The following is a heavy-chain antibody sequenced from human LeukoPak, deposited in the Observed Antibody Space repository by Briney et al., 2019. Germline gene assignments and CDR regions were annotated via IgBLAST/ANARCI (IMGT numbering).Heavy chain of an antibody. D-gene: IGHD6-13*01. Sequence: PGGSLRLSCAASGFIFSSYSMNWVRQAPGKGLEWVSSISSSSTYIYYADSVKGRFTISRDNAKNSLYLQMNSLRAEDTAVYYCARESSSLYYYYGMDVWGQGTTVTVSS. CDR3: ARESSSLYYYYGMDV. CDR2: ISSSSTYI. CDR1: GFIFSSYS. J-gene: IGHJ6*02. V-gene: IGHV3-21*01.